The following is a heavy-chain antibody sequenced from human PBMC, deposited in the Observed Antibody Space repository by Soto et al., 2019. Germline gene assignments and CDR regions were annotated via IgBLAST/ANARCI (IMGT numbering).Heavy chain of an antibody. CDR1: GFTFSTYT. D-gene: IGHD2-8*01. CDR3: ARGSESRRFCTNDVCYIGFDP. Sequence: PGGSLRLSCAASGFTFSTYTMNWVRQAPGKGLEWVSPISSSSSNIYYADSVKGRFTISRDNAKNSLYLQMNSLRAEDTAVYYCARGSESRRFCTNDVCYIGFDPWGQGTLVTVSS. V-gene: IGHV3-21*01. J-gene: IGHJ5*02. CDR2: ISSSSSNI.